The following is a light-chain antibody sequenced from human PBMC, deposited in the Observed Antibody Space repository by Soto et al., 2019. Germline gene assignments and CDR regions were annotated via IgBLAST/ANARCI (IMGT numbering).Light chain of an antibody. CDR3: QKANSAPRT. V-gene: IGKV1-27*01. CDR2: AAA. J-gene: IGKJ1*01. CDR1: QSISNY. Sequence: DIQMTQSPSSLPASVGDSVTITCRASQSISNYLAWYQQKPGKVPKPLIYAAATLQSGVPSRFSVSGSGSDFSLTSSSLQPEDSATYSCQKANSAPRTFGQGTNVDI.